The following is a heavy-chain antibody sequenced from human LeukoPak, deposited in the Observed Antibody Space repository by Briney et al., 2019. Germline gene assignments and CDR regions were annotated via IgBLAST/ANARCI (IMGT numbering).Heavy chain of an antibody. CDR3: ARGDGIAVYGMDV. Sequence: SQTLSLTCTVSGGSISSGDYYWSWIRQPPGKGLEWIEYIHYSGSTYCNPSLKSRVSISLDASKNHFSLRLSSVTAADTAVYYCARGDGIAVYGMDVWGQGTTVTVSS. CDR2: IHYSGST. V-gene: IGHV4-30-4*01. CDR1: GGSISSGDYY. J-gene: IGHJ6*02. D-gene: IGHD6-13*01.